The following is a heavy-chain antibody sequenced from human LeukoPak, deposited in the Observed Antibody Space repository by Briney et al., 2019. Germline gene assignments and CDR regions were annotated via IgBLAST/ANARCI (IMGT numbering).Heavy chain of an antibody. CDR2: ISWNSGNI. D-gene: IGHD3-10*01. J-gene: IGHJ4*02. CDR1: GFTFDDYA. V-gene: IGHV3-9*01. CDR3: ARDSGSYDY. Sequence: GGSLRLSCAASGFTFDDYAMHWVRQAPGKGLEWVAGISWNSGNIGYADSVKGRFTISRDNAKNSLYLQMNSLRAEDTAVYYCARDSGSYDYWGQGTLVTVSS.